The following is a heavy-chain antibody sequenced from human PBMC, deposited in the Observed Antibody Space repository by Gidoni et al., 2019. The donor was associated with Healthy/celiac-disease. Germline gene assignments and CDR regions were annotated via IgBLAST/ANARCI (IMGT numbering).Heavy chain of an antibody. CDR3: AKANAKLWQQPDVGY. CDR2: ISGSGGST. Sequence: EVQLLESGGGLVQPGGSLRLSCAASGFTFSSYAMSWVRQAPGKGRGWVSAISGSGGSTYYADSVKGRFTISRDNSKNTLYLQMNSLRAEDTAVYYCAKANAKLWQQPDVGYWGQGTLVTVSS. V-gene: IGHV3-23*01. CDR1: GFTFSSYA. D-gene: IGHD6-13*01. J-gene: IGHJ4*02.